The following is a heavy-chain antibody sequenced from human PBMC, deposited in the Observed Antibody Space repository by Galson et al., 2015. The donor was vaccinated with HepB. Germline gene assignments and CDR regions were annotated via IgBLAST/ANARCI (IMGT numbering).Heavy chain of an antibody. D-gene: IGHD6-19*01. Sequence: SLRLSCAASGFTFSNYGMHGVRQAPGKGLEWVAFITYDGSHKYYADPVKGRFTISRDNSKKTVYLRMNSLRVEDTAVFYCAKGPIAVVRQNEYFQRWGQGTLVTVSS. J-gene: IGHJ1*01. CDR1: GFTFSNYG. CDR3: AKGPIAVVRQNEYFQR. V-gene: IGHV3-30*18. CDR2: ITYDGSHK.